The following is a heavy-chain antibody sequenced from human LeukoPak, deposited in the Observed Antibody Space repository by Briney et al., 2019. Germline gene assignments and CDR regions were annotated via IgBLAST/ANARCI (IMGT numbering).Heavy chain of an antibody. D-gene: IGHD6-13*01. CDR1: GGSISSGGYY. CDR3: ARTPIAAAGYLDY. J-gene: IGHJ4*02. CDR2: IYHSGST. V-gene: IGHV4-30-2*01. Sequence: SETLSLTCTVSGGSISSGGYYWSWIRQPPGKGLEWIGYIYHSGSTYYNPSLKSRVTISVDRSKNQFSLKLSSVTAADTAVYYCARTPIAAAGYLDYWGQGTLVTVSS.